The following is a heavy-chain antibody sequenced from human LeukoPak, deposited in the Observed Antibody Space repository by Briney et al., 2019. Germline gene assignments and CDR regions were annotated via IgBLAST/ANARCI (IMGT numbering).Heavy chain of an antibody. CDR3: ARDRADPYYYGSGSYFNDY. D-gene: IGHD3-10*01. Sequence: ASVKVSCKASGYTFTSYGISWVRQAPGQGLEWMGWISAYNGNTNYAQKLQGRVTMTTDTSTSTAYMELRSLRSDDTAVYYCARDRADPYYYGSGSYFNDYWGQGTLVTVSS. J-gene: IGHJ4*02. CDR1: GYTFTSYG. CDR2: ISAYNGNT. V-gene: IGHV1-18*01.